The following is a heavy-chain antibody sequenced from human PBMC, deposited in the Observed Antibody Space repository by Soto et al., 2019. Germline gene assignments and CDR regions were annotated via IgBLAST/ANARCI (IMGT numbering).Heavy chain of an antibody. CDR1: GYTFTNYA. CDR3: ARDMGFGLSDY. CDR2: INAGNGST. J-gene: IGHJ4*02. Sequence: ASVKVSCKASGYTFTNYAIDWVRQAPGQRLEWMGWINAGNGSTKYSQKFLGRVTITRDTSASTAYMELSSLRSEDTAVYYCARDMGFGLSDYWGQGILVTVSS. V-gene: IGHV1-3*01. D-gene: IGHD3-10*01.